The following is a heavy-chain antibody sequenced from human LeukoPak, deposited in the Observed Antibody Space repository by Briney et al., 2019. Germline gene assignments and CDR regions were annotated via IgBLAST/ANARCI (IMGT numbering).Heavy chain of an antibody. J-gene: IGHJ4*02. V-gene: IGHV3-9*01. Sequence: PGGSLRLSCAASGFTFHDYATHWVRQAPGKGLEWVSGLSWNGGNIGYAESVRGRFTISRDNAGNSLYLQMNSLRPEDTALYYCAKALGSTVTTRTYFDYWGQGTLVTVSS. CDR3: AKALGSTVTTRTYFDY. CDR2: LSWNGGNI. CDR1: GFTFHDYA. D-gene: IGHD4-17*01.